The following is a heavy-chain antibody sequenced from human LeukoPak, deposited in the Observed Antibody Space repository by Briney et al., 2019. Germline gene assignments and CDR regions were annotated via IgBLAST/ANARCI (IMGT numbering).Heavy chain of an antibody. CDR3: ARKIGFSSSWYYGRHYFDY. V-gene: IGHV3-23*01. Sequence: PGGSLRLSCAASGFTFSSYAMSWVRQAPGKGLEWVSAISGSGGSTYYADSVKGRFTISRDNSKNTLYLQMNSQRAEDTAVYYCARKIGFSSSWYYGRHYFDYWGQGTLVTVSS. J-gene: IGHJ4*02. D-gene: IGHD6-13*01. CDR2: ISGSGGST. CDR1: GFTFSSYA.